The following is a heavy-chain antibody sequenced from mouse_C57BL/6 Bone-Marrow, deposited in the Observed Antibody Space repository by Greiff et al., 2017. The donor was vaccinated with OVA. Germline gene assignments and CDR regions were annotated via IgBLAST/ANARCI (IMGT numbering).Heavy chain of an antibody. D-gene: IGHD1-1*01. V-gene: IGHV5-6*02. Sequence: DVKLVESGGDLVKPGGSLKLSCAASGFTFSSYGMSWVRQTPDKRLEWVATISSGGSYTYYPDSVKGRFTISRDNAKNTLYLQMNSLNSEDTAMYYCARPPITTVVGPGAMDYWGQGTSVTVSS. J-gene: IGHJ4*01. CDR1: GFTFSSYG. CDR2: ISSGGSYT. CDR3: ARPPITTVVGPGAMDY.